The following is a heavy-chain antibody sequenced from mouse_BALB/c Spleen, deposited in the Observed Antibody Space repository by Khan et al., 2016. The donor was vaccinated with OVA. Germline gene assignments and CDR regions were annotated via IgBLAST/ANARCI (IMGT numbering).Heavy chain of an antibody. CDR3: ARRNYFGYTFAY. D-gene: IGHD1-2*01. CDR1: GYTFTDYY. CDR2: ISPGSGDT. Sequence: QVQLQQPGAELARPGASVKLSCKASGYTFTDYYINWVKQRTGQGLEWIGEISPGSGDTYYNEKFKGKATLTADKSSRTAYMQLRSLTSEASAGYFCARRNYFGYTFAYGGQGTLVTVSA. J-gene: IGHJ3*01. V-gene: IGHV1-77*01.